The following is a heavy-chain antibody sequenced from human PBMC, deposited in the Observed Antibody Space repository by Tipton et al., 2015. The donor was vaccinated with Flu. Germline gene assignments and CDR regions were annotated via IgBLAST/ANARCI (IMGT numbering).Heavy chain of an antibody. J-gene: IGHJ6*02. V-gene: IGHV4-34*01. Sequence: TLSLTCAVYGGSFSGYICNWIRQPPGKGLEWIGEITDGGRISYNPSLKSRVTISLDTSKNQCSLKLYSVTAADTAVYYRAAQSPIPLYGIDVWGQGTTVTVSS. CDR1: GGSFSGYI. CDR2: ITDGGRI. CDR3: AAQSPIPLYGIDV. D-gene: IGHD2-21*01.